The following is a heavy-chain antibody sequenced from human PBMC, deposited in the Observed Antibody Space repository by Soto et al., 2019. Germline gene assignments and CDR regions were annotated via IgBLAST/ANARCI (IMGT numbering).Heavy chain of an antibody. V-gene: IGHV1-69*13. CDR1: VSTFSNSG. Sequence: SVKVSCKASVSTFSNSGISWARKVPGQGLEWMGGIIPIFDTTNYAQKLQGRITIIADESTNTVYMERSNRRPANTDVYYSARAPLLVSMTLHENYFASCGQGTLVTVSS. CDR2: IIPIFDTT. J-gene: IGHJ4*02. D-gene: IGHD1-26*01. CDR3: ARAPLLVSMTLHENYFAS.